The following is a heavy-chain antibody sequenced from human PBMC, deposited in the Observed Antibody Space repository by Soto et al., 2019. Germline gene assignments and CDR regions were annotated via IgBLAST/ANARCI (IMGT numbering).Heavy chain of an antibody. CDR1: GGIFSTYA. D-gene: IGHD3-10*01. CDR2: IIPIFGPP. J-gene: IGHJ4*02. Sequence: QVQLVQSGAEVKKPGSSVKVSCKASGGIFSTYAISWMRQAPGQGLERMGGIIPIFGPPHYAQRFQGRVTITADESTSTAYMELSRVRSEDTAVYYCARDRDDYGSGNYYNRIDFWGQGTLVTVAS. CDR3: ARDRDDYGSGNYYNRIDF. V-gene: IGHV1-69*01.